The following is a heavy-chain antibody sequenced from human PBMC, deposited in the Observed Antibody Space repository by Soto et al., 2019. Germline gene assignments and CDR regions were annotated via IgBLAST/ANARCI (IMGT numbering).Heavy chain of an antibody. CDR1: GYTFSVVY. Sequence: VSVKGSCKASGYTFSVVYMRWVRQAPGQGLEWMGIINPSGDNTTYAQKFQGRVTMTRDTSTSTVYMELSSLRSEDTAVYYCARDKFDSSGYYCDYWGQGTPVTVSS. CDR3: ARDKFDSSGYYCDY. CDR2: INPSGDNT. D-gene: IGHD3-22*01. J-gene: IGHJ4*02. V-gene: IGHV1-46*01.